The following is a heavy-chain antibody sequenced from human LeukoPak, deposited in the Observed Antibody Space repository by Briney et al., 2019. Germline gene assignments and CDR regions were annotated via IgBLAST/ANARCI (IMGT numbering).Heavy chain of an antibody. J-gene: IGHJ5*02. CDR2: ISAYNGNT. V-gene: IGHV1-18*04. D-gene: IGHD5-12*01. CDR1: GYTFTSYG. Sequence: ASVKVSCTASGYTFTSYGISWVRQAPGQGLEWMGWISAYNGNTNYAQKLQGRVTMTTDTSTSTAYMELRSLRSDDTAVYYCASSGYDGGWFDPWGQGTLVTVSS. CDR3: ASSGYDGGWFDP.